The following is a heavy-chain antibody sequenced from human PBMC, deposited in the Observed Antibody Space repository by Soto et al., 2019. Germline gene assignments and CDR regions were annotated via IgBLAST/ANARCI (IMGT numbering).Heavy chain of an antibody. D-gene: IGHD2-15*01. CDR3: ASDHYCSGDTCYLISFDY. J-gene: IGHJ4*02. V-gene: IGHV3-48*02. CDR1: GFSFSTYS. CDR2: ISSSGDTI. Sequence: GGSLRLSCAASGFSFSTYSMNWVRQAPGKGLEWVSFISSSGDTIHYADSVKGRFTVYRDNAKNSLYLQMNSLRDEDTAVYYCASDHYCSGDTCYLISFDYWGQGTQVTVSS.